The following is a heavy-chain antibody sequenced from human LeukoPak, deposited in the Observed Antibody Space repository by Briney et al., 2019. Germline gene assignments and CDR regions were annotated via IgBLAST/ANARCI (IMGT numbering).Heavy chain of an antibody. CDR3: ARDSRAAAGFDY. V-gene: IGHV3-53*01. D-gene: IGHD6-13*01. Sequence: GGSLRLSCAPSGFTFSSNYMSGVRQAPGKGLEWVSVIYSGGSTYYADSVKGRFTISRDNSKNTLYLQMNSLRAEDTAVYYCARDSRAAAGFDYWGQGTLVTVSS. CDR2: IYSGGST. CDR1: GFTFSSNY. J-gene: IGHJ4*02.